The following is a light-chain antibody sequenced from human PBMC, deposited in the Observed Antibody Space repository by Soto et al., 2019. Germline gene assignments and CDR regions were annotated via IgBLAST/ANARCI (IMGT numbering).Light chain of an antibody. CDR2: AAS. V-gene: IGKV1-39*01. J-gene: IGKJ1*01. CDR3: QQSTTWR. Sequence: PITQSPGVSSASVGDGVTIICRASQGISTSLNWYQQKPGKAPKLLIYAASSLQTGVPSRFSGSGSETDFTLTISSLQPEEFATYSCQQSTTWRLGQGTKVDI. CDR1: QGISTS.